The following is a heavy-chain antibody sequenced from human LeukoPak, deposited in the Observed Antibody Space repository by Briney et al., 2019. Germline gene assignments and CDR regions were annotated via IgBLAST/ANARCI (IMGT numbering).Heavy chain of an antibody. V-gene: IGHV3-15*01. D-gene: IGHD2-8*02. CDR1: GFTFINAW. CDR2: IKRKTDGGTT. J-gene: IGHJ4*02. Sequence: GGSLRLSCAASGFTFINAWMSWVRQAPGKGLEWVGRIKRKTDGGTTHSAAPVKGRFSISRDDSKNTLYLQMNSLKTEDTAVYYCTPLVVPFDYWGQGTLVTVSS. CDR3: TPLVVPFDY.